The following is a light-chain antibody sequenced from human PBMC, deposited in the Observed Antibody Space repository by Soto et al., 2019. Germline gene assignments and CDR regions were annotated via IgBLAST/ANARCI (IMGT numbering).Light chain of an antibody. Sequence: QAALTQPASVSGAPGQSITISCTGTSCDVGGHNSVSWYQQHPGKAPKLMIYNVSNRPSGVSNRFSGSKSGNTASLPISGLLAEDEADYYCTSDTSSSTYVFGAGTKATVL. CDR1: SCDVGGHNS. CDR2: NVS. J-gene: IGLJ1*01. V-gene: IGLV2-14*01. CDR3: TSDTSSSTYV.